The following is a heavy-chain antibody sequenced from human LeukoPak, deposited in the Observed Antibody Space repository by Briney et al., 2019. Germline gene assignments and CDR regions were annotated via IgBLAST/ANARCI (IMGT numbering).Heavy chain of an antibody. CDR1: GGSISSGSYY. J-gene: IGHJ6*03. Sequence: SETLSLTCTVSGGSISSGSYYWSWIRQPAGKGLEWIGRIYTSGSTNYNPSLKSRVTISVDTSKNQFSLKLSSVTAADTAVYYCARTIFGVVPYYYYMDVWGKGTTVTVSS. CDR2: IYTSGST. D-gene: IGHD3-3*01. CDR3: ARTIFGVVPYYYYMDV. V-gene: IGHV4-61*02.